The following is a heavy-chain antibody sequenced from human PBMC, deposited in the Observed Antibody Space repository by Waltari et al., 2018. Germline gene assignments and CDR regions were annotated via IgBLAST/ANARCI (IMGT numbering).Heavy chain of an antibody. V-gene: IGHV4-39*07. CDR2: IYYSGST. D-gene: IGHD6-19*01. CDR1: GGSISSSSYY. Sequence: QLQLQESGPGLVKPSETLSLTCTVSGGSISSSSYYWGWIRQPPGKGLEWIGSIYYSGSTYYNPSLKSRVTISVDTSKNQFSLKLSSVTAADTAVYYCARDGLSSVAGFNWGQGTLVTVSS. CDR3: ARDGLSSVAGFN. J-gene: IGHJ4*02.